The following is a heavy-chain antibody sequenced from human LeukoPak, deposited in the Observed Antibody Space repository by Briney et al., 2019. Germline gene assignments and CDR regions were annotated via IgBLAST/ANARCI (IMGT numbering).Heavy chain of an antibody. D-gene: IGHD3-22*01. J-gene: IGHJ4*02. Sequence: GGSLRLACAASGFSFSKYAMNWVRQAPGEGLEWVSGVSGSGGGTYYANSVKGRFTISRDNSKNTLNLQMNSLRAEDTAVYYCAKGHIESGGYYYFDYWGQGTLVTVSS. V-gene: IGHV3-23*01. CDR3: AKGHIESGGYYYFDY. CDR2: VSGSGGGT. CDR1: GFSFSKYA.